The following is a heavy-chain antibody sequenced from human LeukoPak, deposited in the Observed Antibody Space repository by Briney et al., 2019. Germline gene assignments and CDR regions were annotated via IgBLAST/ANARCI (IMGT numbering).Heavy chain of an antibody. J-gene: IGHJ6*03. CDR1: GYTFTNYA. Sequence: ASVKVSCKASGYTFTNYAISWVRQAPGQGLEWMGWISAYNGNTNYAQNLQGRVTMTTDTSTSTAYMELRSLRSDGTAVYYCARGGYSYGFPYYYYMDVWGKGTTVTISS. V-gene: IGHV1-18*01. CDR3: ARGGYSYGFPYYYYMDV. D-gene: IGHD5-18*01. CDR2: ISAYNGNT.